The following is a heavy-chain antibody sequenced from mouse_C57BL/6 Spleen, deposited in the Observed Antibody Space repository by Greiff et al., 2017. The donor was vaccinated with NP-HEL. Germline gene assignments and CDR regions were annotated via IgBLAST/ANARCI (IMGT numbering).Heavy chain of an antibody. V-gene: IGHV5-17*01. D-gene: IGHD1-1*01. J-gene: IGHJ4*01. Sequence: EVQLVESGGGLVKPGGSLKLSCAASGFTFSDYGMHWVRQAPEKGLEWVAYISSGSSTIYYADTVKGRFTISRDNAKNTLFLQMTSLRSEDTAMYYCARMFITTVVAPHAMDYWGQGTSVTVSS. CDR1: GFTFSDYG. CDR3: ARMFITTVVAPHAMDY. CDR2: ISSGSSTI.